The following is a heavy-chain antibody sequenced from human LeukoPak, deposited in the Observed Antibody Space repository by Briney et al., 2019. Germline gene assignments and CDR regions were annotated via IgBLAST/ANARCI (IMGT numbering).Heavy chain of an antibody. V-gene: IGHV4-34*01. CDR2: INHSGST. CDR1: GGSFSGYS. D-gene: IGHD2-21*02. Sequence: SETLSLTCAVYGGSFSGYSWSWIRQPPGKGLEWIGHINHSGSTNYNPSLKSRVTISVDTSKKRFSLNLYSVTAADTAVYYCASNEVVTTAWDFDYWGQGTQVTVSS. CDR3: ASNEVVTTAWDFDY. J-gene: IGHJ4*02.